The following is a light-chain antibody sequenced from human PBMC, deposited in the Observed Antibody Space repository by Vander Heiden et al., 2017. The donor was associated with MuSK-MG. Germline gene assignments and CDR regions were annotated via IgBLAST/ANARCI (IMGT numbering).Light chain of an antibody. V-gene: IGKV3-11*01. J-gene: IGKJ2*01. CDR2: DAS. CDR1: QSVSSY. CDR3: QHRSNWPPYT. Sequence: EIVFTQSPATLSLSPWDRATLSCRASQSVSSYLAWYQQKPGQAPRLLIYDASNRATGIPARFSGSGYEKDFTLTISSLEPEDFAVYYCQHRSNWPPYTFGQGTKLEIK.